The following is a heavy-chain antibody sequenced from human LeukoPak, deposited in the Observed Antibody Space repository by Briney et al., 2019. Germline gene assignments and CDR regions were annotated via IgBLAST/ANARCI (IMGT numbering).Heavy chain of an antibody. CDR2: ISYDGSNK. V-gene: IGHV3-30*03. D-gene: IGHD7-27*01. Sequence: GGSLRLSCAASGFTFSSYGMHWVRQAPGKGLEWVAVISYDGSNKYYADSVKGRFTISRDDSKNTLYLQMNSLRAEDTAVYYCARVGTARPYYYYMDVWGKGTTVTVSS. J-gene: IGHJ6*03. CDR1: GFTFSSYG. CDR3: ARVGTARPYYYYMDV.